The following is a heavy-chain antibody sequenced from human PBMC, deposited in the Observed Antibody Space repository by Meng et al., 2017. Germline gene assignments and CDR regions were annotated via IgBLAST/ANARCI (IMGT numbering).Heavy chain of an antibody. V-gene: IGHV1-2*02. Sequence: ASVKVFCKASGYTFTGYYMHWVRQAPGQGLEWMGWINPNSGGTNYAQKFQGRVTMTRDTSISTAYMELSRLRSDDTAVYYCARDDSSSWYFLDYWGQGTLVTVSS. CDR1: GYTFTGYY. CDR2: INPNSGGT. J-gene: IGHJ4*02. CDR3: ARDDSSSWYFLDY. D-gene: IGHD6-13*01.